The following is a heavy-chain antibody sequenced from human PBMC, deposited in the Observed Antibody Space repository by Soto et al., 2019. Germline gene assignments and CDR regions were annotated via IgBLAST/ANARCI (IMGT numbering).Heavy chain of an antibody. J-gene: IGHJ4*02. CDR1: GGSISSSSYY. Sequence: QLQLQESGPGLVKPSETLSLTCTVSGGSISSSSYYWGWIRQPPGKGLEWIGSIYYSGSTYYNPSLKGRVTIAVDTSKNQFSLKLRSVTAEDTAVYYCARRGRGYSGYDPAGFDYWGQGTLVTVSS. V-gene: IGHV4-39*01. CDR2: IYYSGST. CDR3: ARRGRGYSGYDPAGFDY. D-gene: IGHD5-12*01.